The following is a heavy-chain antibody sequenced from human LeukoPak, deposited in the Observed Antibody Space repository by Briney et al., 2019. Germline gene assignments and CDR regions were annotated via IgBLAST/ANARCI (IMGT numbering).Heavy chain of an antibody. CDR3: AREYYGSGNVWYFDL. J-gene: IGHJ2*01. V-gene: IGHV1-46*01. CDR1: GYTFTGYY. D-gene: IGHD3-10*01. Sequence: ASVKVSCKASGYTFTGYYMHWVPQAPGQGLEWMGIINPSGGSTSYAQKFQGRVTMTRDTSTSTVYMELSSLRSEDTAVYYCAREYYGSGNVWYFDLWGRGTLVTVSS. CDR2: INPSGGST.